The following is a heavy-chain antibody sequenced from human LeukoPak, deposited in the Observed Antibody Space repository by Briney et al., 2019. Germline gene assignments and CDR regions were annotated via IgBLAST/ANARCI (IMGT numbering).Heavy chain of an antibody. CDR3: ARKGGLFDY. J-gene: IGHJ4*02. D-gene: IGHD2-15*01. CDR2: IYYNGST. CDR1: GGSIRNYY. V-gene: IGHV4-59*01. Sequence: SETLSLTCTVSGGSIRNYYWSWIRQSPGKGLEWIGYIYYNGSTNYNPSLKSRVTTSVDMSKNQFSLKMSSVTAADTAVYYCARKGGLFDYWGQGRLVTVSS.